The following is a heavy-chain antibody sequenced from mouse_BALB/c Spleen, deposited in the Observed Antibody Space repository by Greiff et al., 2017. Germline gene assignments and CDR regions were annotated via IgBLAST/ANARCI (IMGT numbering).Heavy chain of an antibody. Sequence: EVKVVESGGGLVQPGGSLRLSCATSGFTFTDYYMSWVRQPPGKALEWLGFIRNKANGYTTEYSASVKGRFTISRDNSQSILYLQMNTLRAEDSATYYCARDSGSSYYAMDYWGQGTSVTVSS. J-gene: IGHJ4*01. CDR3: ARDSGSSYYAMDY. CDR2: IRNKANGYTT. CDR1: GFTFTDYY. D-gene: IGHD1-1*01. V-gene: IGHV7-3*02.